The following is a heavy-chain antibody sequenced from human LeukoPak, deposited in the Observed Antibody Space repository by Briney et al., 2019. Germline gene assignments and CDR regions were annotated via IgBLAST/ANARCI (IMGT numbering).Heavy chain of an antibody. CDR3: ARAIVGATTYWFDS. D-gene: IGHD1-26*01. Sequence: PSETLSLTCTVSGGSISSYYWSCLRQPPGKGLEWIGYISYSGSTNYNPSLKSRVTISVDTSRNQFSLKVHSVTAADTAVYYCARAIVGATTYWFDSWGQGTQVTVSS. V-gene: IGHV4-59*01. J-gene: IGHJ5*01. CDR1: GGSISSYY. CDR2: ISYSGST.